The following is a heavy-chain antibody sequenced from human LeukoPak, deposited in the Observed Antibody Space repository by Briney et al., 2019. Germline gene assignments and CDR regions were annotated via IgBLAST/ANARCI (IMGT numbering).Heavy chain of an antibody. V-gene: IGHV4-61*02. CDR1: GGSISSGSYY. CDR3: AAYFDWSRFDP. CDR2: IYTSGST. J-gene: IGHJ5*02. D-gene: IGHD3-9*01. Sequence: SETLSLTCTVSGGSISSGSYYWSWIRQPAGKGLEWIGRIYTSGSTNYNPSLKSRVTISVDTSKNQFSLKLSSVTAADTAVYYCAAYFDWSRFDPWGQGTLVTVSS.